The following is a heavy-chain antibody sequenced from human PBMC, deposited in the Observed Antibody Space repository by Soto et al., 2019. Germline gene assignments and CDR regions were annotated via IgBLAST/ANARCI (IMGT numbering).Heavy chain of an antibody. CDR2: IIPSFGTA. CDR1: GGRFSSYA. V-gene: IGHV1-69*13. Sequence: GASVKVSCTASGGRFSSYAISWVRQAPGQGLEWMGGIIPSFGTANYAQKFQGRVTITADESTSTAYMELSSLRSEDTAVYYCARSVRTLHSSSWYVDFGYWGQGTLVTVSS. CDR3: ARSVRTLHSSSWYVDFGY. D-gene: IGHD6-13*01. J-gene: IGHJ4*02.